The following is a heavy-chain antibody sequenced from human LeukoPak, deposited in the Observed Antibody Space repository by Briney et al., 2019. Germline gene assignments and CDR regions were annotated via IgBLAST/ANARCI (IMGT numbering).Heavy chain of an antibody. J-gene: IGHJ4*02. CDR3: ARVADSQSFDY. D-gene: IGHD2-15*01. V-gene: IGHV3-7*01. CDR2: IKQDGSEK. CDR1: GFTFSSYW. Sequence: GGSLRLSCAASGFTFSSYWMSWVRQAPGKGLEWVANIKQDGSEKYYVDSVKGRFTISRDNAKNSLYLQMNSLRAADTAVYYCARVADSQSFDYWGQGTLVTVSS.